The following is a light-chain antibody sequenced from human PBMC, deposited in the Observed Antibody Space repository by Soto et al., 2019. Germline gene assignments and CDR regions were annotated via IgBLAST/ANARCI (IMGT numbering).Light chain of an antibody. CDR2: SNN. J-gene: IGLJ1*01. Sequence: QSVLTQPPSASGTPGQRVTISCSGRSANIGNNYVCWYQQLPGTAPNLLIYSNNQRPSGVPDRFSGCKSGTSASLAISGLRSEDEADYYCVSWDDSLSGLVFGTGTKVTVL. CDR1: SANIGNNY. CDR3: VSWDDSLSGLV. V-gene: IGLV1-47*02.